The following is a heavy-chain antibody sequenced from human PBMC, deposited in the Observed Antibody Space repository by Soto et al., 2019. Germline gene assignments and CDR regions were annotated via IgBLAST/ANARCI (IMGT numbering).Heavy chain of an antibody. V-gene: IGHV3-33*01. J-gene: IGHJ6*02. CDR3: ARALSITIFGVVITYYYYYGLDV. Sequence: GGSLRLSCAASGFTFSSHGMHWVRHAPGKGLGWVAVKWYDGSNKYYADSVKGRFTISRDNSKNTLYLQMNSLRAEDTAVYYCARALSITIFGVVITYYYYYGLDVWDQGTTHTVSS. CDR1: GFTFSSHG. D-gene: IGHD3-3*01. CDR2: KWYDGSNK.